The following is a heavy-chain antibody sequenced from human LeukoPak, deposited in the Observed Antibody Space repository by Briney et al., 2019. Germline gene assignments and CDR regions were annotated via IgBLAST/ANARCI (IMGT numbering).Heavy chain of an antibody. CDR2: IYYSGSS. V-gene: IGHV4-59*01. J-gene: IGHJ6*03. CDR1: GGSISGYH. CDR3: ARVPRSYYYYYYMDV. Sequence: SETLSLTCNVSGGSISGYHWSWIRQPPGKGLEWLGYIYYSGSSNYNPSLKSRVTMSADTSKNQFSLKLSSVTAVDTAVYYCARVPRSYYYYYYMDVWGKGTTVTVSS.